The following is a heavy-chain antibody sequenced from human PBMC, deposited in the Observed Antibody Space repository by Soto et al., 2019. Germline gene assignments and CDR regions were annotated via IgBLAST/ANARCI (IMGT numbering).Heavy chain of an antibody. Sequence: QVQLQESGPGLVKPSETLSLTCTVSGGSISSYYWSWIRQPPGKGLEWIGYNYNSGSTNYNPSLKSRVTISVDTSKNQFSLKLSSVTAADTAVYYCARDIPYSGYGTFDYWGQGTLVTVSS. CDR2: NYNSGST. CDR3: ARDIPYSGYGTFDY. V-gene: IGHV4-59*01. CDR1: GGSISSYY. J-gene: IGHJ4*02. D-gene: IGHD5-12*01.